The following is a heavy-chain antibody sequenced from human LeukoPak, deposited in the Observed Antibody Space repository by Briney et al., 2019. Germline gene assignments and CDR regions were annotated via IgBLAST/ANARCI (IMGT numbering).Heavy chain of an antibody. CDR2: IKGDGSVI. V-gene: IGHV3-7*01. Sequence: GGSLRLSCSTSGFTFITYWMSWVRQTPEKGLEWVANIKGDGSVINYAESVNGRFTISRDNAKNSLSLQMNGLTDDDTGLYYCAREVLPYSRDYWGQGTLVTVSS. CDR3: AREVLPYSRDY. CDR1: GFTFITYW. D-gene: IGHD4-11*01. J-gene: IGHJ4*02.